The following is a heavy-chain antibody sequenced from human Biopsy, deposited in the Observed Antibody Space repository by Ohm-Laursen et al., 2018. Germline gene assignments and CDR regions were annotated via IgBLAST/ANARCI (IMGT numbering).Heavy chain of an antibody. J-gene: IGHJ4*02. CDR3: ARTIMVGGVILNYFDY. CDR1: GFDFSDYS. CDR2: IFAGGGRT. V-gene: IGHV3-53*01. Sequence: SLRLSCSASGFDFSDYSMTWVRQAPGKGLDWVSIIFAGGGRTYYADSVKGRFTISRDISENTVSLQMNSLRAEDTAVYYCARTIMVGGVILNYFDYWGQGTLVTVSS. D-gene: IGHD3-10*01.